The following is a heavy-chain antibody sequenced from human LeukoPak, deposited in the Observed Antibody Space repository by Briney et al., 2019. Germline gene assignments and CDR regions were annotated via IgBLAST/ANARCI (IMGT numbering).Heavy chain of an antibody. Sequence: GASVKVSCKASGGTFSSYAISWVRQAPGQGLEWMGRIIPILGIANYAQKFQGRVTITADKSTSTAYMELSSLRSEDTAVYYCATSSSSPLDYYYGMDVWGQGTTVTVSS. CDR2: IIPILGIA. D-gene: IGHD6-6*01. V-gene: IGHV1-69*04. J-gene: IGHJ6*02. CDR1: GGTFSSYA. CDR3: ATSSSSPLDYYYGMDV.